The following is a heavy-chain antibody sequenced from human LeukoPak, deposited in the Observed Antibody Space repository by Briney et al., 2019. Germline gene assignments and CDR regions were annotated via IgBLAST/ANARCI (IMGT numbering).Heavy chain of an antibody. CDR2: INSDGSYT. D-gene: IGHD3-22*01. J-gene: IGHJ1*01. CDR3: ARDSGTNGYYYEYFQH. Sequence: PGGSLRLSCAASGFTFSSYWVNWVRQAPGKGLLWVSRINSDGSYTDYADSVRGRFTISRDNAKNTVYLQMSSLRAEDTAVYYCARDSGTNGYYYEYFQHWGQGTLVTVSS. CDR1: GFTFSSYW. V-gene: IGHV3-74*01.